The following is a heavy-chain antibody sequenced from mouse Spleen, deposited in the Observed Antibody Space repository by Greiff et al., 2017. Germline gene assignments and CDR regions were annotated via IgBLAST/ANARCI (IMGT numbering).Heavy chain of an antibody. J-gene: IGHJ4*01. CDR1: GYSFTDYN. D-gene: IGHD1-1*01. Sequence: VQLQQSGPELVKPGASVKISCKASGYSFTDYNMNWVKQSNGKSLEWIGVINPNYGTTSYNQKFKGKATLTVDQSSSTAYMQLNSLTSEDSAVYYCANYYGTSYYYAMDYWGQGTSVTVSS. V-gene: IGHV1-39*01. CDR3: ANYYGTSYYYAMDY. CDR2: INPNYGTT.